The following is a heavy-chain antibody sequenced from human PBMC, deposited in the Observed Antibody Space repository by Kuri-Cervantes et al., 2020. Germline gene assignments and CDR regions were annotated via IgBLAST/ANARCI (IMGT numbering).Heavy chain of an antibody. D-gene: IGHD3-10*01. CDR3: AKDYGSGSYLSDY. CDR2: ISYDGSNT. Sequence: LSLTCAASGFTFSSFAMHWVRQAPGKGLEWVAVISYDGSNTYYAESVKGRFTISRDNSKNTLYLQMNSLRAEDTAVYYCAKDYGSGSYLSDYWGQGTLVPSPQ. J-gene: IGHJ4*02. CDR1: GFTFSSFA. V-gene: IGHV3-30-3*01.